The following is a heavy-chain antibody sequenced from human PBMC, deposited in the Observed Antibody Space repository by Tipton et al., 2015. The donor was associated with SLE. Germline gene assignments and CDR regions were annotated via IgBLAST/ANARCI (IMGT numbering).Heavy chain of an antibody. CDR3: ARGREHQYYFDY. Sequence: TLSLTCTVSGGSVSSGSYYWSWIRQPPGKGLEWIGYIYYSGSTNYNPSLKSRVTISVDTSKNQFSLKLSSVTTADTAVYYCARGREHQYYFDYWGQGTLVTVSS. CDR1: GGSVSSGSYY. J-gene: IGHJ4*02. CDR2: IYYSGST. V-gene: IGHV4-61*01. D-gene: IGHD5-24*01.